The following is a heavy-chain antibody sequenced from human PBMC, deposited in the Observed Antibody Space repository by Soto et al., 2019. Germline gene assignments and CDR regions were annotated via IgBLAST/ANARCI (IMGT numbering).Heavy chain of an antibody. V-gene: IGHV1-3*01. Sequence: QVQLVQSGAEVKKPGASVMISCKAYGYTFTNYAIHWVRQAPGQRLEWMGWIYVGNGNTKYSQKFQGRVTIMRDTSASTAYMELSSLRSEDTAVYYCARGGIVPAARYFDLWGRGALVTVSS. D-gene: IGHD2-2*01. CDR3: ARGGIVPAARYFDL. CDR2: IYVGNGNT. CDR1: GYTFTNYA. J-gene: IGHJ2*01.